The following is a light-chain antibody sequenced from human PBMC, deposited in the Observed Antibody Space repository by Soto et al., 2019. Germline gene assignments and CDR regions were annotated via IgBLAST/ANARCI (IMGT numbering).Light chain of an antibody. CDR2: TVS. CDR3: QQYGTPRSVT. J-gene: IGKJ5*01. V-gene: IGKV1-39*01. Sequence: DIQMTQSPSSLAASVGDRVTITCRASQSVSNYLNWYQQKPGKPPRLLIYTVSSLQNGVSSRFSGSGFGTDFTLTISKVEPEDFAVYYCQQYGTPRSVTFGQGTRLEIK. CDR1: QSVSNY.